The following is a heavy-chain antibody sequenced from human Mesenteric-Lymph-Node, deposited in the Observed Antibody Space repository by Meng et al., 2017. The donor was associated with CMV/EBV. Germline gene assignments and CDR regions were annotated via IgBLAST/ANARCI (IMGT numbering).Heavy chain of an antibody. J-gene: IGHJ4*02. Sequence: LPCPVSGGCISSRNGGRWVRQPAGKGLEWIGEIYQSGNTNYNPSLKSRVTISADKSKNQFSLKLSSVTAADTAVYHCAREGQLWVDSWGQGTLVTVSS. CDR3: AREGQLWVDS. V-gene: IGHV4-4*02. CDR2: IYQSGNT. D-gene: IGHD5-18*01. CDR1: GGCISSRNG.